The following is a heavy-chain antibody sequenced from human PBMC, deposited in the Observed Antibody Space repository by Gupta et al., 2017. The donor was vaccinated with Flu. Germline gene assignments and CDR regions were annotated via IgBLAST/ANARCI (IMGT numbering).Heavy chain of an antibody. J-gene: IGHJ6*02. CDR1: GGSFSGYY. CDR3: ARVRRGRRGYPYGQSYYQGMDV. D-gene: IGHD5-12*01. CDR2: INHSGDT. V-gene: IGHV4-34*01. Sequence: QVQLQEWGAGLLKPSETLSLTCAVYGGSFSGYYWNWVRQPPGRGLEWIAEINHSGDTNYNPALKNRVTISRDTSKNQFSLNLSAVTAADTAVYYCARVRRGRRGYPYGQSYYQGMDVWGQGTTVTVSS.